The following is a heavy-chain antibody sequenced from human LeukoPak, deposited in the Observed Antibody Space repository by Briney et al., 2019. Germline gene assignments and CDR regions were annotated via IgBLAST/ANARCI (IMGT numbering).Heavy chain of an antibody. V-gene: IGHV1-69*04. CDR2: IIPILGIA. D-gene: IGHD3-9*01. CDR3: ARARILTGYPYYYYYGMDV. J-gene: IGHJ6*02. CDR1: GGTFSSYA. Sequence: SVKVSCKASGGTFSSYAISWVRQAPGQGLEWMGRIIPILGIANYAQKFQGRVTITADKSTSTAYMELSSLRSEDTAVYYCARARILTGYPYYYYYGMDVWGQGTTVTVSS.